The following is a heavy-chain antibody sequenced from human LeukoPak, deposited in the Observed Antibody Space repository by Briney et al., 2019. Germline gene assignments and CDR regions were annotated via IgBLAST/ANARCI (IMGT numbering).Heavy chain of an antibody. D-gene: IGHD1-14*01. V-gene: IGHV3-38-3*01. CDR2: ISGGST. CDR3: ARRTTALGLDY. Sequence: GGSLRLSCAASGFTVSSNEMSWVRQAPGKGLEWVSSISGGSTHYADSRKGRFTISRDNSKNTLHLQMNSLRAEDTAVYYCARRTTALGLDYWGQGTLVTVSS. J-gene: IGHJ4*02. CDR1: GFTVSSNE.